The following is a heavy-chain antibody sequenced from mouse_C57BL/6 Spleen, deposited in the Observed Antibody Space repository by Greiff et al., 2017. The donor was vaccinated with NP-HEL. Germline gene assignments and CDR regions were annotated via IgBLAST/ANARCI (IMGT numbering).Heavy chain of an antibody. Sequence: DVQLVESGGGLVKPGGSLKLSCAASGFTFSSYAMSWVRQTPEKRLEWVATISDGGSYTYYPDNVKGRFTISRDNAKNHLYLQRGHLKSEDTAVVYCARDLTTVVAHVDYWGQGTTLTVSS. D-gene: IGHD1-1*01. V-gene: IGHV5-4*01. J-gene: IGHJ2*01. CDR1: GFTFSSYA. CDR3: ARDLTTVVAHVDY. CDR2: ISDGGSYT.